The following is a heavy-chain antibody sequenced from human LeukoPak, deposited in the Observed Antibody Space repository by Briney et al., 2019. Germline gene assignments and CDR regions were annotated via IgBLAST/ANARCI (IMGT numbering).Heavy chain of an antibody. CDR1: GFMFSTSS. CDR2: VSSSSSYI. CDR3: ARDFDLDGSGSRYYSGMDV. Sequence: GGSLRLSCAASGFMFSTSSMNWVRQAPGKGLEWVSSVSSSSSYIYYADPVKGRFTISKDDAKNSLYLHMNSLRAEDTAVYYCARDFDLDGSGSRYYSGMDVWGQGTTVTVSS. J-gene: IGHJ6*02. V-gene: IGHV3-21*01. D-gene: IGHD3-10*01.